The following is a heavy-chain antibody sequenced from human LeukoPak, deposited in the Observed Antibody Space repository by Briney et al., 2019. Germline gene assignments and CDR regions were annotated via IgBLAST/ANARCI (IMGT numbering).Heavy chain of an antibody. V-gene: IGHV4-61*02. CDR3: ARDHIVLGGASYYYYMDV. D-gene: IGHD2-8*01. J-gene: IGHJ6*03. CDR2: IYTSGST. Sequence: SETLSLTCTVSGGSISSGSYYWSWIRQPAGKGLEWIGRIYTSGSTNYNPSLKSRVTISVDTSKNQFPLKLSSVTAADTAVYYCARDHIVLGGASYYYYMDVWGKGTTVTVSS. CDR1: GGSISSGSYY.